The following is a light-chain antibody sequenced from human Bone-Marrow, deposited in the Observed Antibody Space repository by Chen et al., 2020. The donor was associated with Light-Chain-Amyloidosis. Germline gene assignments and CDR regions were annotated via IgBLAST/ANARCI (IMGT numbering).Light chain of an antibody. V-gene: IGKV4-1*01. CDR2: WAS. J-gene: IGKJ1*01. CDR1: QSVLYSSNNKNY. CDR3: QQYYSTPWT. Sequence: DIVMNQPPDSLAVSLCQRGTINCKSRQSVLYSSNNKNYLAWYQQKPGQPPKLLIYWASTRESGVPDRFSGSGSGTDFTLTISSLQAEDVAVYYCQQYYSTPWTFGQGTKVEIK.